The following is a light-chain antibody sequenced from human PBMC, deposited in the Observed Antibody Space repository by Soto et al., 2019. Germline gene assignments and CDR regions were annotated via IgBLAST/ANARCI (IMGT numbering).Light chain of an antibody. CDR3: SSYRGNYNWV. CDR2: EVN. V-gene: IGLV2-8*01. CDR1: SSDVGAHNF. J-gene: IGLJ3*02. Sequence: QSALTQPPSASGSPGQSVTISCTGTSSDVGAHNFVSWYQHHPGKAPKLMIYEVNRRPSGVPDRFSGSKSGSTASLTVSGLQPEDEADYYCSSYRGNYNWVFGGGTRSPS.